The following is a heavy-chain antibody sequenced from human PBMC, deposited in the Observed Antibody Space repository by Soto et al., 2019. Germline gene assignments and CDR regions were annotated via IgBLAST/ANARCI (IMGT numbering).Heavy chain of an antibody. CDR1: GFTFSSYW. V-gene: IGHV3-7*01. J-gene: IGHJ6*03. CDR3: AREGEGDFWSGYYTHYYYMDV. D-gene: IGHD3-3*01. CDR2: IKQDGSEK. Sequence: EVQLVESGGGLVQPGGSLRLSCAASGFTFSSYWMSWVRQAPGKGLEWVDNIKQDGSEKYYVDSVKGRFTISRDNAKNSLYLQMNSLRAEDTAVYYCAREGEGDFWSGYYTHYYYMDVWGKGTTVTVSS.